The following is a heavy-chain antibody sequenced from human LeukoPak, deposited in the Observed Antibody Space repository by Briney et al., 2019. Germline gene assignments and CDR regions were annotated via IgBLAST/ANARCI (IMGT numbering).Heavy chain of an antibody. CDR1: GFTFSSYA. CDR3: ARDYD. D-gene: IGHD3-16*01. Sequence: PGRSLRLSCAASGFTFSSYAMHWVRQAPGKGLEWVAVIWYDGNNKYYADSVKGRFTISRDNAKNSLYLQVNSLRAEDTAMYYCARDYDWGQGTLVTVSS. CDR2: IWYDGNNK. V-gene: IGHV3-33*01. J-gene: IGHJ4*02.